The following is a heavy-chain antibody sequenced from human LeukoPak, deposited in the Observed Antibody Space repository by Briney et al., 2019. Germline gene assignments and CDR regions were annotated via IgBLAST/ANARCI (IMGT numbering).Heavy chain of an antibody. Sequence: SETLSLTCAVYGGPFRGYYWSWIRQPPGKWLEWIWEIIHSGTTNYNPSLKSRVTISVDTSKNKFSLKLRSVTAADTAVYYCARLLGQWLHVFTPYHWFAPWGQGTLVTVSS. CDR1: GGPFRGYY. V-gene: IGHV4-34*12. D-gene: IGHD5-24*01. J-gene: IGHJ5*02. CDR3: ARLLGQWLHVFTPYHWFAP. CDR2: IIHSGTT.